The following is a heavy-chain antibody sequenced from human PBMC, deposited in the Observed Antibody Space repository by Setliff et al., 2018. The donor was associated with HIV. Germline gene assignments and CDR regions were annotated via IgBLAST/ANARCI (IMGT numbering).Heavy chain of an antibody. CDR2: VYPGDSAT. D-gene: IGHD7-27*01. V-gene: IGHV5-51*01. CDR3: TRRRRAPGTGDLEAC. Sequence: PGESLKISCKASGYIFTNYWIGWVRQMPGKGLEWIGVVYPGDSATRYGPSFQGQVSISADRSITTAYLQWDSLKASDTAMYYCTRRRRAPGTGDLEACWGQGTLVTVSS. CDR1: GYIFTNYW. J-gene: IGHJ4*02.